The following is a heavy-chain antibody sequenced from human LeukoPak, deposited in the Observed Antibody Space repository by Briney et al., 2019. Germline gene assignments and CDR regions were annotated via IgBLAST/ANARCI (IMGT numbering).Heavy chain of an antibody. CDR3: ARGDYGDYFEAFDI. D-gene: IGHD4-17*01. CDR1: GGSISSGGYS. CDR2: IYHSWST. V-gene: IGHV4-30-2*01. Sequence: SETLSLTCAVSGGSISSGGYSWSWIRQPPGKGLEWIGYIYHSWSTYYNPSLKSRVTISVDRSKNQFSLKLSSVTAADTAVYYCARGDYGDYFEAFDIWGQGTMVTVSS. J-gene: IGHJ3*02.